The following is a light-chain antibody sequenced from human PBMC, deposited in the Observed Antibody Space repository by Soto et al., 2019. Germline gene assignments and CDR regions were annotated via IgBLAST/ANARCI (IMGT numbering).Light chain of an antibody. J-gene: IGLJ2*01. CDR1: SSNIGAGYD. V-gene: IGLV1-40*01. CDR2: GNS. CDR3: QSYYSSLSGSNVV. Sequence: QPVLTQPPSVSGAPGQRVTISCTGSSSNIGAGYDVHWYQQLPGTAPKLLIYGNSNRPSGVPDRFSGSKSGTSASLAITGLQAEDEADYYCQSYYSSLSGSNVVFGGGTKLTVL.